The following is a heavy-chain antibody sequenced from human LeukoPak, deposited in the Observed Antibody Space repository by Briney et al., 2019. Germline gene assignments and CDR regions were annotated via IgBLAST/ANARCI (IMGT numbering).Heavy chain of an antibody. CDR2: INPNNGGT. CDR3: ARVGDGLSDAFDI. V-gene: IGHV1-2*06. CDR1: GYTFTGYY. J-gene: IGHJ3*02. D-gene: IGHD5-24*01. Sequence: GASVKVSCKTSGYTFTGYYMNWVRQAPGQGLEWMGRINPNNGGTNYAQKFQGRVTMTRDTSISTAYMELSRLRSDDTAVYYCARVGDGLSDAFDIWGQGTMVTVSS.